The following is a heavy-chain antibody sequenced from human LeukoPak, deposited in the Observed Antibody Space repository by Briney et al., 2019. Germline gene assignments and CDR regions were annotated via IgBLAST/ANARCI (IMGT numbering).Heavy chain of an antibody. CDR1: GFTFSSHG. CDR3: AKDLGQQLAPRGFDC. V-gene: IGHV3-30*18. D-gene: IGHD6-13*01. J-gene: IGHJ4*02. CDR2: ISYDGNNK. Sequence: GGSLRLSCAASGFTFSSHGMHWVRQAPGKGLQWVALISYDGNNKYHADSVKGRFSISRDNSKNTLYLQMNSLRVEDTAVYFCAKDLGQQLAPRGFDCWGQGTLVTVSS.